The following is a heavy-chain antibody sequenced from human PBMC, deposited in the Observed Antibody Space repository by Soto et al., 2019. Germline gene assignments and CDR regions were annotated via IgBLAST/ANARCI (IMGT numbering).Heavy chain of an antibody. CDR3: AREYCISTSCYGSDF. J-gene: IGHJ4*02. D-gene: IGHD2-2*01. V-gene: IGHV1-18*01. CDR1: GYTFTDYG. CDR2: ISTHNGDT. Sequence: QVQLVQSVAEVKNPGASVKVSCKASGYTFTDYGISWVRQAPGQGLEWMGWISTHNGDTKYARNLQGRLIMTTDTSTTTAYMELTSLRSDDTAVYYCAREYCISTSCYGSDFWGRGTLVTVSS.